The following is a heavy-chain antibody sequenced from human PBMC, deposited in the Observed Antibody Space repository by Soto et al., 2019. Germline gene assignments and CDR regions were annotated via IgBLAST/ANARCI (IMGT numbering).Heavy chain of an antibody. CDR3: AWAVLSWYFDL. J-gene: IGHJ2*01. Sequence: EVQLVESGGGLVQPGGSLRLSCAASGFTFSSYWMSWVRQAPGKGLEWVANIKQDGSEKYYVDSVKGRFTISRDNAKNSLYLQMNSLRVDDTAVYYCAWAVLSWYFDLWGRGTLVTVSS. CDR2: IKQDGSEK. D-gene: IGHD3-16*01. CDR1: GFTFSSYW. V-gene: IGHV3-7*04.